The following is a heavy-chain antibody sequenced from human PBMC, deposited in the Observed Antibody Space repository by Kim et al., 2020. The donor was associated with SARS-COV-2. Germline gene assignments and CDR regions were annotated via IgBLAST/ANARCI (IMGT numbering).Heavy chain of an antibody. CDR1: GYTFTSYA. Sequence: ASVKVSCKASGYTFTSYAMHWVRQAPGQRLEWMGWINAGNGNTKYSQKFQGRVTITRDTSASTAYMELSSLRSEDTAVNYCARWIRYDFWSGYYSGWFDPWGQGTLVTVSS. CDR3: ARWIRYDFWSGYYSGWFDP. J-gene: IGHJ5*02. D-gene: IGHD3-3*01. V-gene: IGHV1-3*01. CDR2: INAGNGNT.